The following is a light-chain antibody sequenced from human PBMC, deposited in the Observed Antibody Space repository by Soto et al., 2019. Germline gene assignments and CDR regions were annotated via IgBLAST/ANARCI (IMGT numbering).Light chain of an antibody. CDR2: AAS. CDR1: QGISSN. V-gene: IGKV1-8*01. Sequence: AIRMTQSPSSFSASTGDRVTITCRASQGISSNLAWYQQKPGKAPKLLIYAASTLQSGVPSRFSGSGSGTDFTLTISCLQSEDFATYYCQQYYSYPPTFGPGTKVDIK. J-gene: IGKJ3*01. CDR3: QQYYSYPPT.